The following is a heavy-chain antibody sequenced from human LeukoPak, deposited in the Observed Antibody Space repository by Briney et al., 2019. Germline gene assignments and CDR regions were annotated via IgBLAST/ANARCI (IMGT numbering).Heavy chain of an antibody. V-gene: IGHV3-30-3*01. Sequence: QPGGSLRLSCAASGFTFSSYAMDWVRQAPGKGLEWVAVISYDGSNKYYADSVKGRFTISRDNSKNTLYLQMNSLRAEDTAVYYCARDIALYGSGSITGFDYWGQGTLVTVSS. J-gene: IGHJ4*02. CDR1: GFTFSSYA. D-gene: IGHD3-10*01. CDR2: ISYDGSNK. CDR3: ARDIALYGSGSITGFDY.